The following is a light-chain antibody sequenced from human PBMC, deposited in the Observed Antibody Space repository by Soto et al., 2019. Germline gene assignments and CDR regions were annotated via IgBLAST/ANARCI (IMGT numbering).Light chain of an antibody. V-gene: IGLV2-8*01. CDR3: RSYAGINNLGV. Sequence: QSALTQPPSASGSPGQSVTISCTGTSSDVGGYKYVSWYQQHPGQAPKLMIFEVNKRPSGVPDRFSGSKSGNTASLTVSGLQAEDEADYYCRSYAGINNLGVFGTGTKLTVL. CDR1: SSDVGGYKY. CDR2: EVN. J-gene: IGLJ1*01.